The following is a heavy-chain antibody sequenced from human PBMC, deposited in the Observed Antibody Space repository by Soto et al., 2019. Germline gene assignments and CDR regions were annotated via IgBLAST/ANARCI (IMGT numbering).Heavy chain of an antibody. J-gene: IGHJ4*02. Sequence: ASVKVSCKASGGTFSSYAISWVRQAPGQGLEWMGGIIPIFGTANYAQKFQGRVTITADESTSTAYMELSSLRSEDTAVYYCARDIAAAGTSDYWGQGTLVTVSS. V-gene: IGHV1-69*13. CDR1: GGTFSSYA. CDR2: IIPIFGTA. CDR3: ARDIAAAGTSDY. D-gene: IGHD6-13*01.